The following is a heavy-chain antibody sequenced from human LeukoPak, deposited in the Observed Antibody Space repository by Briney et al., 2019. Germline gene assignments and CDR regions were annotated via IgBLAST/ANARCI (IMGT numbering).Heavy chain of an antibody. V-gene: IGHV3-30-3*01. J-gene: IGHJ4*02. CDR2: ISYDGSNK. CDR1: GFTFSSYA. D-gene: IGHD5-24*01. Sequence: GGSLRPSCAASGFTFSSYAMHWVRQAPGKGLEWVAVISYDGSNKYYADSVKGRFTISRDNSKNTLYLQMNSLRAEDTAVYYCARPRRPRRRYFDYWGQGTLVTVSS. CDR3: ARPRRPRRRYFDY.